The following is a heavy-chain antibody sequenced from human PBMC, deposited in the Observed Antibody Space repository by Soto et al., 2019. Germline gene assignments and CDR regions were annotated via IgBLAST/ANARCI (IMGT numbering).Heavy chain of an antibody. J-gene: IGHJ4*02. Sequence: QVQLVQSGAEVKQPGSSVKVSCKASGGTFSSSAISWVRQAPGQGLEWMGGTIPIYGTANYAQKFQGRVTITADESTSTAYRELSSLRSEDTAVYYCARWPYCGGDCLGYFDYWGQGTLVTVSS. V-gene: IGHV1-69*01. CDR3: ARWPYCGGDCLGYFDY. D-gene: IGHD2-21*02. CDR2: TIPIYGTA. CDR1: GGTFSSSA.